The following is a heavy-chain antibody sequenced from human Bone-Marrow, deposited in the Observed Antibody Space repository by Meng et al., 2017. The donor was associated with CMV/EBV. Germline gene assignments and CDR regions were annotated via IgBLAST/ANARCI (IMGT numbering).Heavy chain of an antibody. J-gene: IGHJ4*02. CDR1: GIIFSSNA. CDR3: VRERIWSGYYSGFAY. D-gene: IGHD3-3*01. CDR2: ISYDGSNK. Sequence: GESLKISCAVSGIIFSSNAMHWVRQAPGKGLEWVAVISYDGSNKYYADSVKGRFTISRDNSKNTLYLQMNSLRAEDTAVYYCVRERIWSGYYSGFAYWGQGTRVTGSS. V-gene: IGHV3-30*04.